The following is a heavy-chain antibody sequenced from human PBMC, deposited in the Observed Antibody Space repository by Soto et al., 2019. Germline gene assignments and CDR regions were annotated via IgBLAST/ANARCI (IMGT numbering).Heavy chain of an antibody. Sequence: QVQLQESGPGLVKPSQTLSLTCTVSGGSISSGGYYWSWIRQHPGKGLEWIGYIYYSGSTYYNPSLESRVTVSVDTSRNQFSVKLSLVTAADTAVSYCARGCIPIFCGGGFDPWGQGTLVTVSS. CDR2: IYYSGST. D-gene: IGHD3-9*01. CDR1: GGSISSGGYY. V-gene: IGHV4-31*03. CDR3: ARGCIPIFCGGGFDP. J-gene: IGHJ5*02.